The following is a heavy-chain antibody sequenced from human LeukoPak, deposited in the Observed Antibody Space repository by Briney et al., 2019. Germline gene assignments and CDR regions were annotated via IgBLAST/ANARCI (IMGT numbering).Heavy chain of an antibody. CDR3: ARMYSTGFDP. J-gene: IGHJ5*02. Sequence: GGSLRLSCAASGFTFSSYAMHWVRQAPGKGLEWVAVISYDGSNKYYADSVKGRFTISRDNSKITLYLQMNSLRAEDTAVYYCARMYSTGFDPWGQGTLVTVSS. V-gene: IGHV3-30*01. CDR2: ISYDGSNK. CDR1: GFTFSSYA. D-gene: IGHD6-13*01.